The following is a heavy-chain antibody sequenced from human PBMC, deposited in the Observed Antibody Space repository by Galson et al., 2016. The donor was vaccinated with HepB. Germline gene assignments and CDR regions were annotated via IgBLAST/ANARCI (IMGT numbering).Heavy chain of an antibody. CDR1: GFDFDNYY. CDR3: ASQLGRRAGFDY. D-gene: IGHD3-16*01. Sequence: SLRLSCAASGFDFDNYYMSWIRQAPGKGLESISYITFAAGGTFYADSVKGRFTISRDNAKNTLFLQMNYLRVEDTPTYYCASQLGRRAGFDYWGQGVLVSVSA. J-gene: IGHJ4*02. CDR2: ITFAAGGT. V-gene: IGHV3-11*01.